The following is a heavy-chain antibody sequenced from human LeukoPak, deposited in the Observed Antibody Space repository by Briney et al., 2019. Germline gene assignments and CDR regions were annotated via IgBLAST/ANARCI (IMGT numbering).Heavy chain of an antibody. CDR2: ITGSGGST. CDR1: GFTFSNYA. CDR3: AKGYYGSGSVDV. D-gene: IGHD3-10*01. J-gene: IGHJ6*04. Sequence: GGSLRLSCAGSGFTFSNYAMTRVRQAPGKGLEWVSAITGSGGSTYYADSVKGRFTISRDNSKNTLYLQMNSLRAEDTAVYYCAKGYYGSGSVDVWGKGTTVTVSS. V-gene: IGHV3-23*01.